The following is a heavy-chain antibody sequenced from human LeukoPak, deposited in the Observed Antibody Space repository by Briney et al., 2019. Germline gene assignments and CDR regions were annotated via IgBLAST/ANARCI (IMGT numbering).Heavy chain of an antibody. CDR1: GFTFSSYE. V-gene: IGHV3-48*03. D-gene: IGHD5-12*01. Sequence: PGGSLRLSCAASGFTFSSYEMNWVRQAAGKGVEWVSYISSIGTTIYYAVSVRGRFTISRDNPKNSLYLQMNSLRAEDTAVYYCVRVRDSGYVYFDYWGQGTLVTVSS. CDR2: ISSIGTTI. CDR3: VRVRDSGYVYFDY. J-gene: IGHJ4*02.